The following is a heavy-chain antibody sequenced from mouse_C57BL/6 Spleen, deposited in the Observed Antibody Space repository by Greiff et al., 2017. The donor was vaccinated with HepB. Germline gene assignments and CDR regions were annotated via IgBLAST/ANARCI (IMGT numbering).Heavy chain of an antibody. Sequence: QVQLQQPGAELVKPGASVKLSCKASGYTFTSYWMQWVKQRPGQGLEWIGEIDPSDSYTNYNQKFKGKATLTVATSSSTAYMQLSSLTSEDSAVYYCARKSNYGGDAMDYWGQGTSVTVSS. D-gene: IGHD2-5*01. CDR1: GYTFTSYW. CDR3: ARKSNYGGDAMDY. V-gene: IGHV1-50*01. CDR2: IDPSDSYT. J-gene: IGHJ4*01.